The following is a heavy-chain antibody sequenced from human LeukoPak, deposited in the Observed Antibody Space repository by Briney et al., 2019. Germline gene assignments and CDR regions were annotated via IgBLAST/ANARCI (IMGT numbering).Heavy chain of an antibody. D-gene: IGHD6-13*01. J-gene: IGHJ4*02. CDR2: IYYSGSA. Sequence: PSETLSLTCAVYGGSFSGYYWSWIRQPPGKGLEWIGYIYYSGSANYNPSLKSRVTISVDTSKNQFSLKLSSVTAADTAVYYCARWDSSSWHYDYWGQGTLVTVSS. CDR3: ARWDSSSWHYDY. CDR1: GGSFSGYY. V-gene: IGHV4-59*01.